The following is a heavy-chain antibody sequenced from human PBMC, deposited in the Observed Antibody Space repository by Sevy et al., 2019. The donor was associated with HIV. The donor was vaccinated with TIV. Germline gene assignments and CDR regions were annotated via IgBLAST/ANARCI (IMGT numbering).Heavy chain of an antibody. J-gene: IGHJ4*02. CDR1: GFTFSSYP. V-gene: IGHV3-64D*06. CDR2: ISGNGGSR. Sequence: GGSLRLSCSASGFTFSSYPMHWVRQAPGKGLEYVSLISGNGGSRYYADSVKGQFTISRDNFKKTLYLQMSSLRAEDTAVYYCVTRGGLVGATDFDYWGQGTRVTVSS. CDR3: VTRGGLVGATDFDY. D-gene: IGHD1-26*01.